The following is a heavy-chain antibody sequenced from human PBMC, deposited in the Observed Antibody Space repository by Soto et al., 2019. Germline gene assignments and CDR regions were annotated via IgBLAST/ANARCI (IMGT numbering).Heavy chain of an antibody. J-gene: IGHJ5*02. Sequence: QVQLQQWGAGLLKPSETLSLTCAVYGGSFSGYYWSWIRQPPGKGLEWIGEINHSGSTNYNPSLNRRVTISVDTSKNQFSLKLSSVTAADTAVYYCAIGLLVVPAPFHWFDPWGQGTLVTVSS. CDR3: AIGLLVVPAPFHWFDP. CDR1: GGSFSGYY. CDR2: INHSGST. V-gene: IGHV4-34*01. D-gene: IGHD2-2*01.